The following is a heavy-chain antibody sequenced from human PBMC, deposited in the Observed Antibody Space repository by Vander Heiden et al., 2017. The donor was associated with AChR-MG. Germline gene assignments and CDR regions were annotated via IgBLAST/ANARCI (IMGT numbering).Heavy chain of an antibody. Sequence: DVHLVEAGGGLVKPGGSLRLSCAVSGFTFQDDWMNWVCQAPGKGLEWMGRIKSNSDGGITDHAAPVKGRFTISRDDSKNTLYLQMDSLKTEDTGVYYCTTLSLWNYVLETWGQGSLVTVSS. V-gene: IGHV3-15*01. CDR1: GFTFQDDW. CDR2: IKSNSDGGIT. D-gene: IGHD1-7*01. CDR3: TTLSLWNYVLET. J-gene: IGHJ5*02.